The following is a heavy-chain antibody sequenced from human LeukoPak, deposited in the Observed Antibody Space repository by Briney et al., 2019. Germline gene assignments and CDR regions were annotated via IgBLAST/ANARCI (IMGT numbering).Heavy chain of an antibody. CDR3: AKAKEVVVVVAATQSFDY. J-gene: IGHJ4*02. CDR1: GFTFSSYA. Sequence: GGSLRLSCAASGFTFSSYAMSWVRQAPGKGLEWASAISGSGGSTYYADSVKGRFTISRDNSKNTLYLQMNSLRAEDTAVYYCAKAKEVVVVVAATQSFDYWGQGTLVTVSS. CDR2: ISGSGGST. D-gene: IGHD2-15*01. V-gene: IGHV3-23*01.